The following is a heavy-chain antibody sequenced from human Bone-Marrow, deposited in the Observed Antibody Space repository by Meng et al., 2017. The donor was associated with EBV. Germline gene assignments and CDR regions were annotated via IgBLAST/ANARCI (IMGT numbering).Heavy chain of an antibody. CDR1: GYTFTGYY. D-gene: IGHD6-13*01. J-gene: IGHJ4*02. CDR3: ARVLGVIAAVPGY. Sequence: QVNLVQLGAEGKKPCASGKVPGKASGYTFTGYYMHWVRQAPGQGLEWIGRINPNSGGTNYAQKFQGRVTMTRDTSISTAYMELSRLRSDDTAVYYCARVLGVIAAVPGYWGQGTLVTVSS. CDR2: INPNSGGT. V-gene: IGHV1-2*06.